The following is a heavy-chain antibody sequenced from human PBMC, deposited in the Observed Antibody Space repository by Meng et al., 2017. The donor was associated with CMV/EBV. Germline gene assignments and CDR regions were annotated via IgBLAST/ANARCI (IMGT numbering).Heavy chain of an antibody. Sequence: GESLMISCAASGFIFSHYGIHWVRQAPGKGLEWVAFIQSDGNRRYYADSVQGRFTVSRDKTKSTLYLQMNSLRVQDTAVYYCVRGRPGYNFDHAFLAYWGRGTLVTVSS. CDR2: IQSDGNRR. CDR1: GFIFSHYG. CDR3: VRGRPGYNFDHAFLAY. J-gene: IGHJ4*02. V-gene: IGHV3-30*02. D-gene: IGHD5-18*01.